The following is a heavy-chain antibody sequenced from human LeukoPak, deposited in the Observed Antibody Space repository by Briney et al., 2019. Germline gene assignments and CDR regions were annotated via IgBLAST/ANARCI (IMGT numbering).Heavy chain of an antibody. CDR1: GGSFSGYY. CDR3: ARGISDSSGYYYWPYYYYGMDV. J-gene: IGHJ6*02. CDR2: INHSGST. Sequence: SETLSLTCAVYGGSFSGYYWSWIRQPPGKGLEWIGEINHSGSTNYNPSLKSRVTISVDTSKNQFSLKLSSVTVADTAVYYCARGISDSSGYYYWPYYYYGMDVWGQGTTVTVSS. V-gene: IGHV4-34*01. D-gene: IGHD3-22*01.